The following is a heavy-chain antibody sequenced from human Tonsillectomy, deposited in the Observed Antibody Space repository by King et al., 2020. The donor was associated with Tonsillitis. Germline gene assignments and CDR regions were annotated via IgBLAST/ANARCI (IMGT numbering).Heavy chain of an antibody. CDR3: ARGIRPTGFDS. CDR1: GFTFTSYA. Sequence: VQLVESGGGLVQPGGSLRLSCAASGFTFTSYAMFWVRQAPGKGLEWVSAISGSGGSTSYADSVKGRFTISRDNSRNTLYLQMSSLRAADTAVYFCARGIRPTGFDSWGQGTLVTVSS. J-gene: IGHJ4*02. V-gene: IGHV3-23*04. D-gene: IGHD5-18*01. CDR2: ISGSGGST.